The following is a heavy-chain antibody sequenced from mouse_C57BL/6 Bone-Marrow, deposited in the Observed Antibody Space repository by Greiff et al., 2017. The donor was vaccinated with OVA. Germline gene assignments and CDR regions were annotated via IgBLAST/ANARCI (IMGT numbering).Heavy chain of an antibody. CDR2: LLPGSGST. CDR1: GYTFTGYW. Sequence: QVQLQQSGAELMKPGASVKLSCKATGYTFTGYWIEWVKQRPGHGLEWIGELLPGSGSTNYNEKFKGKATFTADTSSNTAYMQLSSLTTEDSAIYYCARWDYYGSSFYWYFDVWGTGTTVTVSS. J-gene: IGHJ1*03. V-gene: IGHV1-9*01. D-gene: IGHD1-1*01. CDR3: ARWDYYGSSFYWYFDV.